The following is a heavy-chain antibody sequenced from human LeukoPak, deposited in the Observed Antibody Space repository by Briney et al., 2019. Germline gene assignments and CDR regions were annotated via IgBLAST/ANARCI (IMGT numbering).Heavy chain of an antibody. CDR1: GVTVGNNY. Sequence: GGSLRLSCAASGVTVGNNYMIWVRQAPGKGLEWVSRIYSGGATNCADSVKGRFTISRDSSKNTLFLQLNSLRAEDTAVYYCARDPSAVALGTYGWGQGTLVTVSS. D-gene: IGHD6-13*01. CDR2: IYSGGAT. CDR3: ARDPSAVALGTYG. V-gene: IGHV3-66*01. J-gene: IGHJ4*02.